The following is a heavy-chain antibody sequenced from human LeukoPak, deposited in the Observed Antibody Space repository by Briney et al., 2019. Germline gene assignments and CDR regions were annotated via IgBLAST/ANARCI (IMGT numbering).Heavy chain of an antibody. J-gene: IGHJ4*02. CDR3: AKDEDPYNVDTSFDY. D-gene: IGHD5-18*01. CDR1: GFTFSSYA. CDR2: ISGSGGST. Sequence: PGGSLRLSCAASGFTFSSYAMSWVRQAPGKGLEWVSAISGSGGSTYYADFVKGRFTISRDNSKNTLYLQMNSLRAEDTAVYYCAKDEDPYNVDTSFDYWGQGTLVTVSS. V-gene: IGHV3-23*01.